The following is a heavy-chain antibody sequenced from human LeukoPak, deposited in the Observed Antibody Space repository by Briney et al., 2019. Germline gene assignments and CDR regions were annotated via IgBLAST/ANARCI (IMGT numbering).Heavy chain of an antibody. CDR1: GGTFSSYA. D-gene: IGHD5-18*01. Sequence: SVKVSCKASGGTFSSYAISWVRQAPGQGLEWMGGIIPIFGTANYAQKFQGRVTITADKSTSTAYMELSSLRSEDTAVYYCARLRGYSYVHDYWGQGTLVTVSS. J-gene: IGHJ4*02. CDR2: IIPIFGTA. V-gene: IGHV1-69*06. CDR3: ARLRGYSYVHDY.